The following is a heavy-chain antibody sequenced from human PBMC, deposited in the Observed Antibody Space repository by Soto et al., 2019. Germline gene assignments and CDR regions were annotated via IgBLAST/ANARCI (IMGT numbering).Heavy chain of an antibody. Sequence: EVQLMESGGGLVQPGRSLRLSCAASGFTFDDYAMHWVRQAPGKGLEWVSGISWNSGSIGYADSVKGRFTISRDNAKNSLYLQMNSLRAEYTALYYCAKDKVGYYGSGSPCFDSWGQGTLVTVSS. CDR3: AKDKVGYYGSGSPCFDS. D-gene: IGHD3-10*01. J-gene: IGHJ4*02. V-gene: IGHV3-9*01. CDR2: ISWNSGSI. CDR1: GFTFDDYA.